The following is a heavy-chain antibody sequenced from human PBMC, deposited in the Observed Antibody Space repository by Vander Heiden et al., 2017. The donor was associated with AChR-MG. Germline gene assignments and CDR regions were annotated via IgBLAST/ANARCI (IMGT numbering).Heavy chain of an antibody. V-gene: IGHV2-70*01. CDR2: IDCDDNQ. J-gene: IGHJ6*02. Sequence: QVTFRESGPALVKPTQTVTLTCTCSGFSLSTSGSCVSWLRQHPGGALEWLALIDCDDNQYYSPSLTIRVTFSKYTSKNQVVLTMPNIDPVDTATYYCARTRIDCGDSLYYYGMDVWGQGTTVTVSS. CDR3: ARTRIDCGDSLYYYGMDV. D-gene: IGHD4-17*01. CDR1: GFSLSTSGSC.